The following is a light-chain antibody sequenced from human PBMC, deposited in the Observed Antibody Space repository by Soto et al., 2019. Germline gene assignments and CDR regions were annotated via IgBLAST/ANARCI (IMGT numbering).Light chain of an antibody. CDR1: SSDVGAYNY. J-gene: IGLJ1*01. Sequence: QSVLTQPASVSGSPGQSITISCTGTSSDVGAYNYVSWYQQYPGKSPKLVIFDVSNRPSGVSNRLSGSKSGNTASLTISGLQAEDEADYCCLSYTSSDTYVFGTGTKVTVL. V-gene: IGLV2-14*03. CDR3: LSYTSSDTYV. CDR2: DVS.